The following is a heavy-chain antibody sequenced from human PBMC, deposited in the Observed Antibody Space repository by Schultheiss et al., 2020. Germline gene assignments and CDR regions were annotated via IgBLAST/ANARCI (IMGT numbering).Heavy chain of an antibody. CDR3: TTGLDRKMVYYYYGMDV. J-gene: IGHJ6*02. CDR1: GFTFSSYA. Sequence: GGSLRLTCAASGFTFSSYAIHWVRQAPGKGLEWVAVIWYDGSNKYYADSVKGRFTISRDNSKNTQYLQMNSLKTEDTAVYYCTTGLDRKMVYYYYGMDVWGQGTTVTGSS. D-gene: IGHD2-8*01. CDR2: IWYDGSNK. V-gene: IGHV3-33*08.